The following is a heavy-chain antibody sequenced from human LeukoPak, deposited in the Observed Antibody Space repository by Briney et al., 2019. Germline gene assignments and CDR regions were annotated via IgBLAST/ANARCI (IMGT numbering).Heavy chain of an antibody. CDR1: GFTFSSYE. D-gene: IGHD3-22*01. Sequence: GGSLRLSCAASGFTFSSYEMNWVRQAPGKGLVWVSLINSDGSIITYADSVKGRFTISRDNAKNSLFLQMNSLRTEDTASYYCAKDIDSSGYYPHYWGQGTLVTVSS. J-gene: IGHJ4*02. V-gene: IGHV3-74*03. CDR2: INSDGSII. CDR3: AKDIDSSGYYPHY.